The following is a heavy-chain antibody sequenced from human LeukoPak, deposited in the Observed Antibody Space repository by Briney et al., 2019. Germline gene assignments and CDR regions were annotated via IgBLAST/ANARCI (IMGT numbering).Heavy chain of an antibody. Sequence: GGSLRLSCAASRFAFSSYAMTWVRQAPGKGLEWVSAISGSGGSTYYADSVKGRFTISRDNSKNTLYLQMNSLRADDTAVYNCAKNGPGTYSSTNDAFDIWGQGTMVTVSS. J-gene: IGHJ3*02. CDR3: AKNGPGTYSSTNDAFDI. CDR2: ISGSGGST. V-gene: IGHV3-23*01. CDR1: RFAFSSYA. D-gene: IGHD6-19*01.